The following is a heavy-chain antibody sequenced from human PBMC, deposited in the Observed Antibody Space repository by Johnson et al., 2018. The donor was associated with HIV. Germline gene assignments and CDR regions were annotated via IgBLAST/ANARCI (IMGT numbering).Heavy chain of an antibody. CDR3: ARVKGATNALDI. CDR2: IYSDGSDT. Sequence: VQLVESGGGVVQPGRSLRLSCAGSGYIFRNYWMHWVRQAPGKGLVWVARIYSDGSDTAYADSVKGRFTISRDNAKKTLYLQMNSLRAEDTAVYYCARVKGATNALDIWGPGTLVTVSS. J-gene: IGHJ3*02. D-gene: IGHD1-26*01. CDR1: GYIFRNYW. V-gene: IGHV3-74*03.